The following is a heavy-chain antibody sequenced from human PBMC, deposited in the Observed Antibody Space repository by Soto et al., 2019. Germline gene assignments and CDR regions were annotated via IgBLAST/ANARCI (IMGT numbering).Heavy chain of an antibody. D-gene: IGHD6-6*01. Sequence: QVQLVESGGGVVQPGRSLRLSCAASAFTFSNYGMHWVRQAPGKGLEWVTTISSDGNDKYYADSVRGRFTISRDNSKNTLDLQMYGLRPEDTAVYYCAKGSFAPRQVLDHWGQGTLVTVSS. CDR2: ISSDGNDK. J-gene: IGHJ4*02. V-gene: IGHV3-30*18. CDR1: AFTFSNYG. CDR3: AKGSFAPRQVLDH.